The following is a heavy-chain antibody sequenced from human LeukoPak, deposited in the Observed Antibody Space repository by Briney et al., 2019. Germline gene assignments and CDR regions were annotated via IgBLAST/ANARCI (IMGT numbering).Heavy chain of an antibody. D-gene: IGHD2-15*01. CDR1: GFTVSSNY. V-gene: IGHV3-53*01. J-gene: IGHJ4*02. CDR2: IYSGGST. CDR3: AKDYSDSRVADVFFEY. Sequence: PGGSLRPSCAASGFTVSSNYMSWVRQAPGKGLEWVSVIYSGGSTYYADSVKGRFTISRDNSKNTLYLQMNSLRAEDTAVYYCAKDYSDSRVADVFFEYWGQGTPVTVSS.